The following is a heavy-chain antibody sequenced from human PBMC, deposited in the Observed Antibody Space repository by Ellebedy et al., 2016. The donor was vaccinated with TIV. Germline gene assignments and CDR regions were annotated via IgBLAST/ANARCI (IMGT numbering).Heavy chain of an antibody. D-gene: IGHD5-12*01. CDR2: LWYDGSDK. CDR1: GFTFSAFG. CDR3: ARAWIPYGLDV. V-gene: IGHV3-33*01. Sequence: GESLKISCTASGFTFSAFGIHWVRQAPGKGLEWVAHLWYDGSDKYYADSVKGRFTISRDNSKSTLYLQKSSLRGEDTAVYYCARAWIPYGLDVWGHGTTVTVSS. J-gene: IGHJ6*02.